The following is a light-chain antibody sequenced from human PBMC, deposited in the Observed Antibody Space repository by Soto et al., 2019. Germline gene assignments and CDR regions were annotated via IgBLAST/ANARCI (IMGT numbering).Light chain of an antibody. V-gene: IGKV1-5*01. CDR3: QRYYSRLST. J-gene: IGKJ1*01. CDR2: DAA. Sequence: DIQLTQSPTTLSASGGDRVTITCRASQSISRWLAWYQQKPGKAPKLVIYDAANLEGGVPWRFSGSGSGTEFSLIISSLQPDDSATYYCQRYYSRLSTFGQWTKWEVK. CDR1: QSISRW.